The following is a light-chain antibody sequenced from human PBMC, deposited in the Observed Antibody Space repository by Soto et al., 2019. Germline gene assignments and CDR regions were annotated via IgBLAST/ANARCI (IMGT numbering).Light chain of an antibody. J-gene: IGKJ1*01. CDR1: QSISSW. CDR2: DAS. V-gene: IGKV1-5*01. CDR3: QQYNSYSWT. Sequence: DIQMTQSPSTLSASVGDRVTITCRASQSISSWLAWYQQKPGKAPKLLIYDASSLESGVPSRFSGSGSGTEFTLTISSMQPDDFAAYDCQQYNSYSWTCGQGTKVESK.